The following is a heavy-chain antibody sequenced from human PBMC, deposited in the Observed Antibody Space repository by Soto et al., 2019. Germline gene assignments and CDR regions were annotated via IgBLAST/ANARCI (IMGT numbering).Heavy chain of an antibody. Sequence: QVQLVESGGGVVQPGRSLRLSCAASGFTFSSYAMHWVRQAPGKGLEWVAVISYDGSNKYYADSVKGRFTISRDKSKNTLYLQMNSLRADDTAVYYCASYSEGSSWFGIYFQHWGQGTLVTVSS. CDR3: ASYSEGSSWFGIYFQH. J-gene: IGHJ1*01. CDR1: GFTFSSYA. D-gene: IGHD6-13*01. V-gene: IGHV3-30-3*01. CDR2: ISYDGSNK.